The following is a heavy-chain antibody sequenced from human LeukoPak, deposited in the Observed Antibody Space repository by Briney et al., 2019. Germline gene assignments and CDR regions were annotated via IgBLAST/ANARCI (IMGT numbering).Heavy chain of an antibody. CDR3: ARDRVDTAMGANFDY. Sequence: GGSLRLYCAASGFTFSSYSMNWVRQAPGKGLEWVSSISSSSSYIYYADSVKGRFTISRDNAKNSLYLQMNSLRAEDTAVYYCARDRVDTAMGANFDYWGQGTLVTVSS. CDR2: ISSSSSYI. CDR1: GFTFSSYS. D-gene: IGHD5-18*01. J-gene: IGHJ4*02. V-gene: IGHV3-21*01.